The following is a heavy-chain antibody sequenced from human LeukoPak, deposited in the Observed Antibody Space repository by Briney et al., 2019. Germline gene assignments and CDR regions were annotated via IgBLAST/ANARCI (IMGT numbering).Heavy chain of an antibody. CDR1: GYTFTGYY. CDR3: ARDQEGIVVVPAATHGRNWFDP. J-gene: IGHJ5*02. V-gene: IGHV1-2*02. Sequence: GASVKASCKASGYTFTGYYMHWVRQAPGQGLEWMGWINPNSGGTNYAKKFQGKVTMPRDTSISTAYMELSRLRSDDTAVYYCARDQEGIVVVPAATHGRNWFDPWGQGTLVTVSS. D-gene: IGHD2-2*01. CDR2: INPNSGGT.